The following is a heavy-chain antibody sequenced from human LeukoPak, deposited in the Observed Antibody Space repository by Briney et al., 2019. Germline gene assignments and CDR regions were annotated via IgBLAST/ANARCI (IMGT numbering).Heavy chain of an antibody. V-gene: IGHV3-23*01. CDR1: GFTFSSYA. D-gene: IGHD6-19*01. CDR3: AKVGSSGSYFDY. Sequence: GGSLRLSCAASGFTFSSYAMSWVRQAPGKGLEWVSAISGNGGSTYYADSVKGRFTISRDNSKNTLYLQMNSLRAEDTAVYYCAKVGSSGSYFDYWDQGTLVTVSS. J-gene: IGHJ4*02. CDR2: ISGNGGST.